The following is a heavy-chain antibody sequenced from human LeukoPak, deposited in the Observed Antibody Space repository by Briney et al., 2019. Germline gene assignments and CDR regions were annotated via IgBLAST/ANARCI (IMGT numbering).Heavy chain of an antibody. CDR3: ARDLIQLRFFAY. CDR1: GGSLSSGDYY. CDR2: IYYSGST. J-gene: IGHJ4*02. D-gene: IGHD5-12*01. Sequence: PSETLSLTCTVSGGSLSSGDYYWSWLRQPPGKGREWIGYIYYSGSTYYNPSLKSRVHISVDTSKNQFSLKLSSVTAAYTAVYYCARDLIQLRFFAYWGQGTLVTVSS. V-gene: IGHV4-30-4*08.